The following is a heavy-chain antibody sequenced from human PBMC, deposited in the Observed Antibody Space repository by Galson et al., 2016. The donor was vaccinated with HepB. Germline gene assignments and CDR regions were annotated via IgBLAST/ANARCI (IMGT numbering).Heavy chain of an antibody. J-gene: IGHJ4*02. CDR3: ATWPSDTDFSA. CDR1: GFTFSNFG. V-gene: IGHV3-48*04. CDR2: ISSTSNTI. Sequence: SLRLSCAVSGFTFSNFGINWVRQAPGKGLEWISYISSTSNTINYADPVRGRFTTSRHHAKNALHLQMNSLSAEDTAVYYCATWPSDTDFSAWGQGTLVAVSS.